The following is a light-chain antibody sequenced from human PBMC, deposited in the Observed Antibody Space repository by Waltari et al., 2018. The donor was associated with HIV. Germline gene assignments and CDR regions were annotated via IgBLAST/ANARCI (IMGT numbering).Light chain of an antibody. V-gene: IGLV1-40*01. CDR2: GNT. J-gene: IGLJ2*01. CDR1: RSNIGAGYD. CDR3: QSYDSSLSASV. Sequence: QSVLTQPPSVSGAPGQRVTISCTGSRSNIGAGYDVHWYQPLPGTAPKLLIYGNTNRPSGGPDRFSGSKSGTSASLAITGLQAEDEADYYCQSYDSSLSASVFGEGTKLTVL.